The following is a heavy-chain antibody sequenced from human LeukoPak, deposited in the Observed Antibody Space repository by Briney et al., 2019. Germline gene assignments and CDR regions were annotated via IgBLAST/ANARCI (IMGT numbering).Heavy chain of an antibody. J-gene: IGHJ3*02. CDR3: ARSAEWLRNASDM. V-gene: IGHV4-59*01. CDR2: MHNSGSS. Sequence: PSETLSLTCTVSGASTSHFYWNWIRQPPGKGLEWIGYMHNSGSSKHSPSLKSRVTISIDTSKNQFSLQLTSVTAADTAIYYCARSAEWLRNASDMGGQGTMVSVSS. CDR1: GASTSHFY. D-gene: IGHD5-12*01.